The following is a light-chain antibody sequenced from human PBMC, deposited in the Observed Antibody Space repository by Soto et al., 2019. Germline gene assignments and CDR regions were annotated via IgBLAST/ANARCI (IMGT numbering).Light chain of an antibody. CDR2: GVS. CDR3: QHYGSWYS. V-gene: IGKV3-20*01. Sequence: VLTQSPDIVSMSRGERATISCRASQSIGGDYLAWYQQRPGQAPRLLMFGVSTRAAGISDRFSGTGSGTDFNLTINRLEPEDVADYYCQHYGSWYSFGQGTQVEI. CDR1: QSIGGDY. J-gene: IGKJ2*01.